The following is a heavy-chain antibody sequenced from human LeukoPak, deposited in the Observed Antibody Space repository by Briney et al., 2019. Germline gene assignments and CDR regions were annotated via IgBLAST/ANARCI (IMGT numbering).Heavy chain of an antibody. D-gene: IGHD3-16*01. CDR2: IYYSGST. J-gene: IGHJ4*02. CDR3: ARTYDYVWGSYMYYFDH. CDR1: GGSISSSSYY. V-gene: IGHV4-39*01. Sequence: SETLSLTCTVSGGSISSSSYYWGWIRQPPGKGLEWIGSIYYSGSTYYNPSLKSRVTISVDTSKNQFSLKLSSVTAADTAVYYCARTYDYVWGSYMYYFDHWGQGTLVTVSS.